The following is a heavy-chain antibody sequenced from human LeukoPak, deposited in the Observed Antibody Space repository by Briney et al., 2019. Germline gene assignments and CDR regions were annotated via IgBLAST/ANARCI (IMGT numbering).Heavy chain of an antibody. CDR1: GFSVSTFY. CDR3: ARSGPSVLWSKSFDY. CDR2: LYTAGPT. J-gene: IGHJ4*02. D-gene: IGHD3-10*01. Sequence: GGSLRLSCAASGFSVSTFYMSWVRQAPGKGLEWVSVLYTAGPTYYADSVQGRFTISRDNSKNTLFLQMDNLRADDAATYYCARSGPSVLWSKSFDYWGQGALVTVSS. V-gene: IGHV3-66*01.